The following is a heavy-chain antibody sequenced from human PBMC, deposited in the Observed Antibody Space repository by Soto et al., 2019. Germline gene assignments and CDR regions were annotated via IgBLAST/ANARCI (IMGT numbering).Heavy chain of an antibody. J-gene: IGHJ4*02. Sequence: QITLKESGPTLVKPTQTLTLTCTFSGFSLSTRGVGVGWIRQPPGKALEWLALIYWDADKRYSPSLKSRLTIPQDTTKNQVVLRMTNMDPVDTATYYCAHRREGTYDYGGQGTLVTFSS. D-gene: IGHD3-10*01. CDR1: GFSLSTRGVG. CDR3: AHRREGTYDY. CDR2: IYWDADK. V-gene: IGHV2-5*02.